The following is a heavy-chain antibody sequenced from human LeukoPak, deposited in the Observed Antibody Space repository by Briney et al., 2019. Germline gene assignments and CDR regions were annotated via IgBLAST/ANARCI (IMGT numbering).Heavy chain of an antibody. Sequence: GGSLRLSCAASGFTFSSYAMSWVRQAPGKGLEWVSAISGSGGSTYYADSVKGRFTISRDNSKNTLYLQMNSLRAEDTAVYYCANRIAVAGTGGFDYWGQGTLVTVSS. J-gene: IGHJ4*02. CDR1: GFTFSSYA. D-gene: IGHD6-19*01. CDR3: ANRIAVAGTGGFDY. CDR2: ISGSGGST. V-gene: IGHV3-23*01.